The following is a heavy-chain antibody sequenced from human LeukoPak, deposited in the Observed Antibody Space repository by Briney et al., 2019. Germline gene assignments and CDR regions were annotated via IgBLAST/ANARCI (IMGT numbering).Heavy chain of an antibody. V-gene: IGHV1-69*13. CDR1: GYTFTSYY. D-gene: IGHD3-10*01. CDR2: IIPIFGTA. Sequence: SVKVSCKASGYTFTSYYMHWVRQAPGQGLEWMGGIIPIFGTANYAQNFQGRVTITADESTATAYMELSSLKSEDTAVYYCARGPMVRGLITYAEYLQHWGQGTLVTVSS. CDR3: ARGPMVRGLITYAEYLQH. J-gene: IGHJ1*01.